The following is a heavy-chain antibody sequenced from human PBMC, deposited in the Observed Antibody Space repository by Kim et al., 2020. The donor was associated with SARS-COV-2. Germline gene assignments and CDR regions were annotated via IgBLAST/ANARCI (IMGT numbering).Heavy chain of an antibody. J-gene: IGHJ4*02. D-gene: IGHD2-21*01. V-gene: IGHV1-69*01. CDR3: ARVRGHDSNHIGYYFDY. Sequence: FQGRVTITADESTSTAYMELSSLRSEDTAVYYCARVRGHDSNHIGYYFDYWGQGTLVTVSS.